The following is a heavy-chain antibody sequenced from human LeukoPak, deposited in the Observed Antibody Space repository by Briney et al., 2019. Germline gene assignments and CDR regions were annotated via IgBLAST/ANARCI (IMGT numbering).Heavy chain of an antibody. V-gene: IGHV3-74*01. CDR2: INSDGSST. J-gene: IGHJ4*02. CDR3: VRMVRGVFYFDY. CDR1: GFTFSSYW. D-gene: IGHD3-10*01. Sequence: GGSLRLSCAASGFTFSSYWMHWVRQAPGKGLVWVSRINSDGSSTSHADSVKGRFTISRDNAENTLYLQMNSLRAEDTAVYYCVRMVRGVFYFDYWGQGTLVTVSS.